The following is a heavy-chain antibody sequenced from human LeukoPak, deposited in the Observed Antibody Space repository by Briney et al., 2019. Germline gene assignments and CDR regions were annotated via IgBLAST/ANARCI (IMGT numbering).Heavy chain of an antibody. CDR2: ISGGGSNT. D-gene: IGHD6-19*01. V-gene: IGHV3-23*01. J-gene: IGHJ4*02. CDR1: GFTFTSYA. CDR3: AKVHSSGWYYFDY. Sequence: GGSLRLSCAASGFTFTSYAMGWVRQAPGKGLEWVSAISGGGSNTYYADSVKGRFTISRDNSKNTLYLQMNSLRAEDTAVYYCAKVHSSGWYYFDYWGQGTLVTVSS.